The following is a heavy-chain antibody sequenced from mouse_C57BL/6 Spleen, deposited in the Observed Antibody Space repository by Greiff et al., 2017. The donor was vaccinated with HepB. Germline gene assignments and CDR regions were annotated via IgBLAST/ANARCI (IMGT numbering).Heavy chain of an antibody. V-gene: IGHV10-1*01. J-gene: IGHJ1*03. CDR2: IRSKSNNYAT. Sequence: EVQRVESGGGLVQPKGSLKLSCAASGFSFNTYAMNWVRQAPGKGLEWVARIRSKSNNYATYYADSVKDRFTISRDDSESMLYLQMDNLKTEDTAMYYCVRDYYGSSLSWFDVWGTGTTVTVSS. CDR1: GFSFNTYA. D-gene: IGHD1-1*01. CDR3: VRDYYGSSLSWFDV.